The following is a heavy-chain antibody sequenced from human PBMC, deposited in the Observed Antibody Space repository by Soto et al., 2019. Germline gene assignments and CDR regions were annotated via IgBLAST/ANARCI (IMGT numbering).Heavy chain of an antibody. D-gene: IGHD3-22*01. Sequence: EVQLVESGGGLVQPGGSLRLSCAPSGFMFGNYWMSWVRQAPGKGLEWVANIKQDGSEKYYVDSVKGRFTISRDNAKNSLYRQMTSLRADDTAVYYCARDSPFDASSGYLEYWGQGTLVTVSS. CDR3: ARDSPFDASSGYLEY. V-gene: IGHV3-7*01. J-gene: IGHJ4*02. CDR2: IKQDGSEK. CDR1: GFMFGNYW.